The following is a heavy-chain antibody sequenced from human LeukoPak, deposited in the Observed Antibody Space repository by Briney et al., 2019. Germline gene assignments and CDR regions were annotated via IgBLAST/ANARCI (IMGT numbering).Heavy chain of an antibody. D-gene: IGHD4-11*01. V-gene: IGHV3-21*01. CDR3: ARDGSNWSNDYYHGVDV. CDR2: ISSSSSYI. Sequence: GGSLRLSCAASGFTFSSYSMNWVRQAPGKGLEWVSSISSSSSYIYYADSVKGRFTISRDNAKNSLYLQMNSLRAEDTAVYYCARDGSNWSNDYYHGVDVWGQGTTVTVSS. CDR1: GFTFSSYS. J-gene: IGHJ6*02.